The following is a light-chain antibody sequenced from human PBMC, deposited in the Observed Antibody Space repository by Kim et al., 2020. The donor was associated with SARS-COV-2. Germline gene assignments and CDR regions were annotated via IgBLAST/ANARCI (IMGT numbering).Light chain of an antibody. CDR3: QQYGSSPVT. CDR1: QSIRSKY. Sequence: IGFTETPGPLSLSPGGRNTLSCRASQSIRSKYLAWYQQKPGQAPRLLIYDASSRATGIPDRFSGSGSGTDFTLTISRLEPEDFAVYYCQQYGSSPVTFAQGTKVDIK. CDR2: DAS. J-gene: IGKJ1*01. V-gene: IGKV3-20*01.